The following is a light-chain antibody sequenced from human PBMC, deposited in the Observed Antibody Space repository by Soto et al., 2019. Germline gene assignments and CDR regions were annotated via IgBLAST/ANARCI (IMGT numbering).Light chain of an antibody. CDR3: QQLNGSPWT. CDR2: GAS. Sequence: DIQTPQSPSSLSASVGDSVTITCRASPAIASFLAWYQQKPGTAPKLLIYGASTLQSGVPSRFSGSRSGTDYTLTIASLQPEDFATYYCQQLNGSPWTFGQGTKVDI. V-gene: IGKV1-9*01. CDR1: PAIASF. J-gene: IGKJ1*01.